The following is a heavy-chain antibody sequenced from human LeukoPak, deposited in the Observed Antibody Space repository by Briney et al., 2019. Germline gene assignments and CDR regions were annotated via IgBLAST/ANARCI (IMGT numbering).Heavy chain of an antibody. CDR1: GYTFTGYH. CDR3: ARVWGPPGPELDY. D-gene: IGHD3-16*01. CDR2: INPNSGGT. Sequence: ASVKVSCKASGYTFTGYHMHWVRQAPGQGLEWMGWINPNSGGTNYAQKFQGRVTMTRDTSISTAYMELSRLRSDDTAVYYCARVWGPPGPELDYWGQGTLVTVSS. V-gene: IGHV1-2*02. J-gene: IGHJ4*02.